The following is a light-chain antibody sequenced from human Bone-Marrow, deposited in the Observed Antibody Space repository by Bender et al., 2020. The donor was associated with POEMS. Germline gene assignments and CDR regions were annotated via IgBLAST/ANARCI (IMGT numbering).Light chain of an antibody. V-gene: IGLV1-44*01. CDR2: SNN. CDR1: SSNFGNNA. Sequence: QSVLTQPPSASGTPGQSVTISCSGTSSNFGNNAANWYQHVPGTAPKLLIYSNNQRPSGVPDRFSASTSGTSASLAISGLHSGAEADYYCSSWDDSLNGWVFGGGTKLPVL. J-gene: IGLJ3*02. CDR3: SSWDDSLNGWV.